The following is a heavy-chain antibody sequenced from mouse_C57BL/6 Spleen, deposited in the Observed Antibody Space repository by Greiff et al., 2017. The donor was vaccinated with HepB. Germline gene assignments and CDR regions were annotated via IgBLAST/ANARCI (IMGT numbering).Heavy chain of an antibody. D-gene: IGHD2-5*01. CDR3: TTGGDYSNYGGFAY. V-gene: IGHV14-4*01. CDR2: IDPENGDT. Sequence: VQLKESGAELVRPGASVKLSCTASGFNIKDDYMHWVKQRPEQGLEWIGWIDPENGDTEYASKFQGKATITADTSSNTAYLQLSSLTSEDTAVYYCTTGGDYSNYGGFAYWGQGTLVTVSA. CDR1: GFNIKDDY. J-gene: IGHJ3*01.